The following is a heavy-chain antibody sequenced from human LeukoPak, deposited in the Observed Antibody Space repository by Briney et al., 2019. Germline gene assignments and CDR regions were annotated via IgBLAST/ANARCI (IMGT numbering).Heavy chain of an antibody. Sequence: GGSLRLSCAASGFTFSSYEMNWVRQAPGKGLEWVSYISSSGSTIYYADSVKGRFTISRDSAKNSLYLQMNSLRAEDTAVYYCARIYDSSGYDDYWGQGTLVTVSS. V-gene: IGHV3-48*03. CDR1: GFTFSSYE. CDR3: ARIYDSSGYDDY. CDR2: ISSSGSTI. D-gene: IGHD3-22*01. J-gene: IGHJ4*02.